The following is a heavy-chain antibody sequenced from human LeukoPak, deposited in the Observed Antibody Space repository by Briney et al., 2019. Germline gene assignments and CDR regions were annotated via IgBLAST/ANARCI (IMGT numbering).Heavy chain of an antibody. CDR1: GFTFSNSW. D-gene: IGHD2-2*01. Sequence: AGGSLRLSCAASGFTFSNSWMTWVRQAPGKGLEWVANIKQDGSEKYYVDSMKGRFTISRDNAKNSLYLQMNSLRVEDTAVYYCARGRRLCDPWGQGTLVTVSS. CDR2: IKQDGSEK. CDR3: ARGRRLCDP. V-gene: IGHV3-7*04. J-gene: IGHJ5*02.